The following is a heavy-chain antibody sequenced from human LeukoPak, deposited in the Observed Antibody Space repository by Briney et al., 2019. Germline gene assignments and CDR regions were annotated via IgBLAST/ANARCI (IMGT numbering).Heavy chain of an antibody. D-gene: IGHD6-6*01. V-gene: IGHV4-31*03. Sequence: PSETLSLTCTVSGGSISSGGYYWSWIRQHPGKGLEWIGYIYYSGSTYYNPSLKSRVTISVDTSKNQFSLKLSSVTAADTAVYYCASLRSDEYSSSSGYYFDYWGQGTLVTVSS. CDR3: ASLRSDEYSSSSGYYFDY. CDR2: IYYSGST. CDR1: GGSISSGGYY. J-gene: IGHJ4*02.